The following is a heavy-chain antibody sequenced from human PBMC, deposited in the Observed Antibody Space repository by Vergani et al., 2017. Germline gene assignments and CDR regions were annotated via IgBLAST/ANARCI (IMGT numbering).Heavy chain of an antibody. CDR3: ARDGPLYGSGSYYPFDY. CDR2: IIPIFGTA. D-gene: IGHD3-10*01. V-gene: IGHV1-69*01. J-gene: IGHJ4*02. CDR1: GGTFSSYA. Sequence: QVQLVQSGAEVKKPGSSVKVSCKASGGTFSSYAISWVRQAPGQGLEWMGGIIPIFGTANYAQKFQGRVTITADESTSTAYMELSSLRSEDTAVYYCARDGPLYGSGSYYPFDYWGQGTLVTVSS.